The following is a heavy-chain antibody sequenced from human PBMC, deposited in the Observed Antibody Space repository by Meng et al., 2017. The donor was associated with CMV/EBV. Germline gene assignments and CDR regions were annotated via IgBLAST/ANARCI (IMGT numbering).Heavy chain of an antibody. CDR2: IYTSGST. J-gene: IGHJ5*02. CDR3: ARDLMNCSSTSCANWFDP. CDR1: GGSISSYY. V-gene: IGHV4-4*07. D-gene: IGHD2-2*01. Sequence: QVHLQESRPGLVKPSETLSLTCTVSGGSISSYYWSWIRQPAGKGLEWIGRIYTSGSTNYNPSLKSRVTMSVDTSKNQFSLKLSSVTAADTAVYYCARDLMNCSSTSCANWFDPWGQGTLVTVSS.